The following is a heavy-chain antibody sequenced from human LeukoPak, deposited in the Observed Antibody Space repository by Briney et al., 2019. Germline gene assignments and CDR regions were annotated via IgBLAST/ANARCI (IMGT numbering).Heavy chain of an antibody. V-gene: IGHV3-53*01. CDR3: ARTTVVRVY. CDR2: IYSGGST. J-gene: IGHJ4*02. D-gene: IGHD4-23*01. CDR1: GITFSSYA. Sequence: GGSLRLSCSASGITFSSYAMSWVRQAPGKGLEWVSVIYSGGSTYYADSVKGRFTISRDNSKNTLYLQMNSLRAEDTAVYYCARTTVVRVYWGQGTLVTVSS.